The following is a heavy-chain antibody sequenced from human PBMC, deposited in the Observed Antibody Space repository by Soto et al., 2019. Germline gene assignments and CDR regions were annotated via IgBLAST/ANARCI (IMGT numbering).Heavy chain of an antibody. CDR1: GFTFSSYA. V-gene: IGHV3-23*01. Sequence: AGGSLRLSCAASGFTFSSYAMSWVRHAPGKGLEWVSAISGSGGSTYYADSVKGRFTISIDHSKNTLYLQMNSLRAEDTAGYYCTSTVWEPLDYGGHGTLLTGSS. CDR3: TSTVWEPLDY. CDR2: ISGSGGST. D-gene: IGHD1-26*01. J-gene: IGHJ4*01.